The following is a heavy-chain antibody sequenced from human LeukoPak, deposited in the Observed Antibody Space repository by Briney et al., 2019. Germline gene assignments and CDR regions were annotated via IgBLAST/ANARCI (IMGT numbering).Heavy chain of an antibody. CDR2: ISVYNGDT. V-gene: IGHV1-18*01. CDR3: ARSVPSDY. Sequence: GASVKVSCKTSGYTFTSFGISWVRQAPGQGLEWMGWISVYNGDTNFAPQFQGRVTMTTDTSTSTVYMELGNLRSDDTAVYYCARSVPSDYWGQGTLVTVSS. J-gene: IGHJ4*02. CDR1: GYTFTSFG.